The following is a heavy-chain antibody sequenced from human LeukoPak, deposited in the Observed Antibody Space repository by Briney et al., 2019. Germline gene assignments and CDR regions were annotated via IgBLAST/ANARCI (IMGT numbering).Heavy chain of an antibody. CDR2: IIPIFGTA. J-gene: IGHJ3*02. D-gene: IGHD3-3*01. V-gene: IGHV1-69*06. CDR1: GGTFSSYA. Sequence: GASVKVSCKASGGTFSSYAISWVRQAPGQGLEWMGGIIPIFGTANYAQKFQGRVTITADKSTSTAYMELSSLRSEDTAVYYCARSSSLRFLEWSHDAFDIWGQGTMVTVSS. CDR3: ARSSSLRFLEWSHDAFDI.